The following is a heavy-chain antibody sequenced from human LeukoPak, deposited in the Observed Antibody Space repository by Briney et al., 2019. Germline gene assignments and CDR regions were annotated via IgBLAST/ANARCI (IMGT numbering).Heavy chain of an antibody. CDR3: ARAGRSSAFDI. CDR1: GGSISSYY. V-gene: IGHV4-59*01. Sequence: PSETLSLTCTVSGGSISSYYWSWIRQPPGKGLEWIGYIYYSGSTNYNPSLKSRVTISVDTSKNQFSLKLSSVTAADTAVYYCARAGRSSAFDIWGQGTMVTVSS. J-gene: IGHJ3*02. CDR2: IYYSGST.